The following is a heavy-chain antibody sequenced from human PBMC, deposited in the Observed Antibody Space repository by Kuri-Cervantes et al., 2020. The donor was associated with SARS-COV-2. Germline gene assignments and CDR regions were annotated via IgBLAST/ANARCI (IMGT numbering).Heavy chain of an antibody. CDR1: GGTFSSYA. CDR3: ARGPPHDQAFDI. D-gene: IGHD3-16*01. Sequence: SVKVSCKASGGTFSSYAISWVRQAPGQGLEWMGGIIPILCIANYAQKFQGRVTITADKSTSTAYMELSSLRSEDTAVYYCARGPPHDQAFDIWGQGTMVTVSS. V-gene: IGHV1-69*10. CDR2: IIPILCIA. J-gene: IGHJ3*02.